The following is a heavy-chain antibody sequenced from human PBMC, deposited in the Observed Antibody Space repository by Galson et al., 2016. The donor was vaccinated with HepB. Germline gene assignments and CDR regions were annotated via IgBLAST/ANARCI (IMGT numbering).Heavy chain of an antibody. CDR1: EFTFSSYA. Sequence: SLRLSCAASEFTFSSYAMSWVLQAPGKGLEWVSAIDSSGHSTYYTDSVTGRFTISRDNSKNTLYLQMNSLRYEDTAVYYCAKAATPVFYYHGMDVWGQGTTVTVSS. J-gene: IGHJ6*02. CDR3: AKAATPVFYYHGMDV. V-gene: IGHV3-23*01. CDR2: IDSSGHST.